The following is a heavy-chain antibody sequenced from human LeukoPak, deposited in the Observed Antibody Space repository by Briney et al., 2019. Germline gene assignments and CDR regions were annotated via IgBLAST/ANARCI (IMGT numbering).Heavy chain of an antibody. V-gene: IGHV3-43D*04. CDR1: GFTFDDYA. Sequence: SGGSLRLSCAASGFTFDDYAMDWVRQAPGKGLEWVSLISWDGGSTYYADSVKGRFTISRDNSKNSLYLQMNSLRAEDTALYYCAKDFSYYDFWSGYLEYWGQGTLVTVSS. J-gene: IGHJ4*02. D-gene: IGHD3-3*01. CDR2: ISWDGGST. CDR3: AKDFSYYDFWSGYLEY.